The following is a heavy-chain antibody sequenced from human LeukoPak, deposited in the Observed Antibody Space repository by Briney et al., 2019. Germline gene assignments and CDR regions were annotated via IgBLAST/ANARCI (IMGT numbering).Heavy chain of an antibody. Sequence: PSETLSLTCAVYGGSFSGYYWSWIRQPPGKGLEWMGEINHSGSTNYNPSLKSRVTISVDTSKNQFSLKLSSVTAADTAVYYCARNRYSSGWYAYWGQGTLVTVSS. J-gene: IGHJ4*02. V-gene: IGHV4-34*01. CDR2: INHSGST. D-gene: IGHD6-19*01. CDR1: GGSFSGYY. CDR3: ARNRYSSGWYAY.